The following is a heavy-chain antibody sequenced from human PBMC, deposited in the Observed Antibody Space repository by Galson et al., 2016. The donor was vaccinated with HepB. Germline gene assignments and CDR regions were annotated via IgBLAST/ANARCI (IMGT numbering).Heavy chain of an antibody. CDR3: AKKVGALIDY. D-gene: IGHD1-26*01. V-gene: IGHV3-23*01. Sequence: SLRLSCAASGFTFSSNAMTWVRQAPGKGLEWVTSISGSGTYYADPVKGRFTISRDNSKNALYLQMNSLRADDTAVYYCAKKVGALIDYWGQGTLVTVSS. CDR1: GFTFSSNA. CDR2: ISGSGT. J-gene: IGHJ4*02.